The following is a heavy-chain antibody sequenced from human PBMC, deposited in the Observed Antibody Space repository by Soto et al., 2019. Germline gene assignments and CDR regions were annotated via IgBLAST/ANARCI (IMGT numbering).Heavy chain of an antibody. CDR3: ARDSWEWLETRYYYYGMDV. V-gene: IGHV1-3*01. CDR2: INAGNGNT. CDR1: GYTFTSYA. D-gene: IGHD6-19*01. Sequence: ASVKVSCKASGYTFTSYAMHWVRQAPGQRLEWMGWINAGNGNTKYSQKFQGRVTITRDTSASTAYMELSSLRSEDTAVYYCARDSWEWLETRYYYYGMDVWGQGTTVTVSS. J-gene: IGHJ6*02.